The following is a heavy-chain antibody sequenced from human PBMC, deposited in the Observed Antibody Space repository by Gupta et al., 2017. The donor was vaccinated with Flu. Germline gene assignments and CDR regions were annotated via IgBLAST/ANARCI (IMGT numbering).Heavy chain of an antibody. Sequence: EVQLVASGGGLVEPGGSLRLSCAASGSTLRGYSMTWVRQVPGKGLEWVSAISSSSNYIFYTDSVKGRFTVSRDNAKNSLYLQMDSLRAEDTAVYYCARCGIGYCSSTNAFDIWGQGTMVTVSS. CDR1: GSTLRGYS. CDR3: ARCGIGYCSSTNAFDI. D-gene: IGHD2-2*03. V-gene: IGHV3-21*01. CDR2: ISSSSNYI. J-gene: IGHJ3*02.